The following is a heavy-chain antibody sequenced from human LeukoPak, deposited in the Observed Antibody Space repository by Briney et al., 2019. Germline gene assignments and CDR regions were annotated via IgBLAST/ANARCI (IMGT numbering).Heavy chain of an antibody. D-gene: IGHD1-1*01. J-gene: IGHJ4*02. CDR3: ARVPGLQPDY. CDR2: ISSNGGNT. Sequence: GGSLRLSCAASGFTFSSYSMNWVRQAPGKGLEYVSAISSNGGNTYYANSVKGRFTISRDNSKNTLYLQMGSLRAEDMAVYYCARVPGLQPDYWGQGTLVTVSS. V-gene: IGHV3-64*01. CDR1: GFTFSSYS.